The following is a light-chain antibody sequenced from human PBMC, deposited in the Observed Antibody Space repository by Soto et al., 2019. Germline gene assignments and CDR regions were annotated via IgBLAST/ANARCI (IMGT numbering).Light chain of an antibody. Sequence: QSALTQPASVSGSPGQSITISCTGTSSDVGGYNYVCWYQQHPGKAPKLMIYDVSNRPSGVSNRFSGSKSGNTASLTISGLQAEDEADYYCSSYSSSSTIVLFGGGTQLTVL. CDR1: SSDVGGYNY. CDR2: DVS. J-gene: IGLJ2*01. V-gene: IGLV2-14*01. CDR3: SSYSSSSTIVL.